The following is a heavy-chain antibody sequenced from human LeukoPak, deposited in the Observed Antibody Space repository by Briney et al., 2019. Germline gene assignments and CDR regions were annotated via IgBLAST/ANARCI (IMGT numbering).Heavy chain of an antibody. CDR2: INSDGSST. V-gene: IGHV3-74*01. CDR1: GFTFSSYW. D-gene: IGHD4-17*01. Sequence: PGGSLRLSCAASGFTFSSYWMHWVRQAPGKGLVWVSRINSDGSSTSYADSVKGRFTISRDNAKNSLYLQMNSLRAEDTAVYYCARGDDNGDYEAIDWGQGTLVTVSS. CDR3: ARGDDNGDYEAID. J-gene: IGHJ4*02.